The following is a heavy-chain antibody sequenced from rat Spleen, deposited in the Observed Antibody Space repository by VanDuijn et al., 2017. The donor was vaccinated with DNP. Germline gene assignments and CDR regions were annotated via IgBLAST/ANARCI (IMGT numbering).Heavy chain of an antibody. CDR2: VSHEGSST. J-gene: IGHJ3*01. CDR1: GFTFTDFY. D-gene: IGHD1-6*01. V-gene: IGHV5-22*01. CDR3: VRPDVYYGLEDWSAN. Sequence: EVQLVESGGGLVQPGGSMKLSCVASGFTFTDFYMAWVRQAPKKGLEWVASVSHEGSSTYYEDSVKGRFTISRDNAKSTLYLQMNSLRSEDTAIYYCVRPDVYYGLEDWSANWGQGTLVTVSS.